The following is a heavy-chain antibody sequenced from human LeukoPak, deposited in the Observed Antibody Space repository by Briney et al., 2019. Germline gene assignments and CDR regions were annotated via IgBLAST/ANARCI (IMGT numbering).Heavy chain of an antibody. D-gene: IGHD3-22*01. CDR1: GFTFSSYG. CDR2: IWYDGSNK. V-gene: IGHV3-33*06. J-gene: IGHJ4*02. CDR3: AKDVWVDSSGYGDY. Sequence: GRSLRLSCAASGFTFSSYGMHWVRQAPGKGLEWVAVIWYDGSNKYYADSVKGRFTISRDNSKNTLYLRMNSLRAEDTAVYYCAKDVWVDSSGYGDYWGQGTLVTVSS.